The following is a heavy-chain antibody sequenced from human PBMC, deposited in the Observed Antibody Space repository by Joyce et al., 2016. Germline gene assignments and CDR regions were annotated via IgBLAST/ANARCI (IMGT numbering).Heavy chain of an antibody. CDR2: IYLGRST. CDR3: ARNGAYSQDS. Sequence: QVQLQESGPGLVKPSGTLSLTCAVSGGSISSAHWWSWVRQPPGKGLEWIGEIYLGRSTTYNPAIMSRVTISVNKSKNQLSLRMNSVTAADTAVYYCARNGAYSQDSWGQGTLVTVSS. V-gene: IGHV4-4*02. CDR1: GGSISSAHW. J-gene: IGHJ5*01. D-gene: IGHD5-12*01.